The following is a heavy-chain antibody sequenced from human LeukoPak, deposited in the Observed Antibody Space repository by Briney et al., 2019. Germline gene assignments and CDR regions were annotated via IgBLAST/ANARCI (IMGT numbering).Heavy chain of an antibody. CDR3: ARDGLRYLQFDP. Sequence: ASVKVSCKASGYTFTGYYMHWVRQAPGQGLELMGWINPNSGGTNYAQKFQGRVTMTRNTSISTAYMELSRLRSDDTAVYYCARDGLRYLQFDPWGQGTLVTVSS. CDR1: GYTFTGYY. V-gene: IGHV1-2*02. J-gene: IGHJ5*02. CDR2: INPNSGGT. D-gene: IGHD3-9*01.